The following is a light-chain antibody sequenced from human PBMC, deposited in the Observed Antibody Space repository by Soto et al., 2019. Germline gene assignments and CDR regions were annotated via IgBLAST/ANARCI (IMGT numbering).Light chain of an antibody. J-gene: IGKJ5*01. CDR2: AAS. CDR1: QTISSW. V-gene: IGKV1-5*01. CDR3: QQLNSYPPT. Sequence: DIQMTQSPSTLSGSVGDRGTITCRASQTISSWLAWYQQKPGKAPKLLIYAASTLQSGVPSRFSGSGSGTDFTLTISSLQPEDFATYYCQQLNSYPPTFGQGTRLEIK.